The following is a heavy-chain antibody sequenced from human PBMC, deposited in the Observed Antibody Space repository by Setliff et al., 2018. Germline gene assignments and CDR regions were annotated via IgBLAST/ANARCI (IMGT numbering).Heavy chain of an antibody. V-gene: IGHV3-23*05. D-gene: IGHD3-10*01. CDR3: RVWIGDLSRDF. CDR1: GFSFSDYA. J-gene: IGHJ4*02. Sequence: GSLRLSCAASGFSFSDYAMSWVRQSPRKGLEWFSDGRTNYADSVKGRFIISRDNSKNTFDLQMNSLRAEDTAVYYCRVWIGDLSRDFWGRGTLVTVSS. CDR2: GRT.